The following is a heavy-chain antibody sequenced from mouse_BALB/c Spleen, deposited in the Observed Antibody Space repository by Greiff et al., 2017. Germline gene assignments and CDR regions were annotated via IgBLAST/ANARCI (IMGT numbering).Heavy chain of an antibody. CDR3: AREGGNYSWFAY. J-gene: IGHJ3*01. V-gene: IGHV1S41*01. Sequence: DLVKPGASVKLSCKASGYTFTSYWITWIKQRPGQGLEWRGRIAPGSGSTYYNEMFKGKATLTVDTSSSTAYIQLSSLSSEDSAVYFCAREGGNYSWFAYWGQGTLVTVSA. D-gene: IGHD2-1*01. CDR1: GYTFTSYW. CDR2: IAPGSGST.